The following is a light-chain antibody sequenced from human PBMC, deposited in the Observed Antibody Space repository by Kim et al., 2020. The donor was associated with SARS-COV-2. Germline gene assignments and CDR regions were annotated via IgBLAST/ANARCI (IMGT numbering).Light chain of an antibody. CDR3: QVWHRSTGV. CDR1: NSGSYN. J-gene: IGLJ3*02. CDR2: KDK. Sequence: SVALGQTARITCGATNSGSYNVHWYQQKPGQAPALVIYKDKTRPSGIPERISGSNSGNTATLTISRAQAGDDADYYCQVWHRSTGVFGGGTQLTVL. V-gene: IGLV3-9*01.